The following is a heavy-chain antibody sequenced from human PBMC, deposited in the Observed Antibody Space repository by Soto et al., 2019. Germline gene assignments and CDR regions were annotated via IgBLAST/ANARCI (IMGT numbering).Heavy chain of an antibody. Sequence: QLQLQESGSGLVKPSQTLSLTCAVSGGSISSGGYSWSWIRQPPGKGLEWIGYIYHSGSTYYNPSLKSRVTISVDRSKNQFSLKLSSVPAADTAVYYCARSSGKGGGFDYWGQGTLVTVSS. CDR3: ARSSGKGGGFDY. CDR1: GGSISSGGYS. D-gene: IGHD3-22*01. J-gene: IGHJ4*02. CDR2: IYHSGST. V-gene: IGHV4-30-2*01.